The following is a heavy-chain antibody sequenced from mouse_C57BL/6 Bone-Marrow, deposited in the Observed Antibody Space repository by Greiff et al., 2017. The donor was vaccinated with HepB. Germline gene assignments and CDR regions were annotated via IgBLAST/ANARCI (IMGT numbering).Heavy chain of an antibody. CDR3: ARFDYDYDGAMDY. V-gene: IGHV1-55*01. J-gene: IGHJ4*01. CDR2: IYPGSGST. CDR1: GYTFTSYW. D-gene: IGHD2-4*01. Sequence: VQLQQPGAELVKPGASVKMSCKASGYTFTSYWITWVKQRPGQGLEWIGDIYPGSGSTNYNEKFKSKATLTVDTSSSTAYMQLSSLTSEDSAVYYCARFDYDYDGAMDYWGQGTSVTVSS.